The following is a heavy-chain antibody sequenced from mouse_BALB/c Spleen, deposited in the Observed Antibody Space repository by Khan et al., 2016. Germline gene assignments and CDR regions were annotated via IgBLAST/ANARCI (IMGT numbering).Heavy chain of an antibody. Sequence: EVQLQESGPGLVEPSQCLSLTCTVTGYSITSDYAWNWIRQFPGNKLEWMGYISYSGSTSYNPSLKSRSLITRDTSKDQFFLQLNSVTTEDTATYYCARSRGNYFDYWGQGTTLPVSS. CDR2: ISYSGST. V-gene: IGHV3-2*02. CDR3: ARSRGNYFDY. CDR1: GYSITSDYA. J-gene: IGHJ2*01.